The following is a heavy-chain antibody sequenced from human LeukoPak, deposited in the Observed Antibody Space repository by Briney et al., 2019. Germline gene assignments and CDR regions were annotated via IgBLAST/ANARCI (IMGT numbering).Heavy chain of an antibody. V-gene: IGHV7-4-1*02. J-gene: IGHJ5*02. D-gene: IGHD1-14*01. CDR1: GYSFTNYA. CDR2: INTNTGNP. Sequence: ASVKVSCKASGYSFTNYAMNWVRQAPGQGLEWMGWINTNTGNPTYAQGFTGRFVFSLDTSVSTAYLQISSLKAEDTAVYYCARVYHPNWFDPWGQGTLVTVSS. CDR3: ARVYHPNWFDP.